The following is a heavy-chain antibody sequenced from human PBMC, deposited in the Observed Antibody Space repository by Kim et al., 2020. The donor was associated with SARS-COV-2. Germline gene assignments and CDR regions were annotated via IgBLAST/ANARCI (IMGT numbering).Heavy chain of an antibody. J-gene: IGHJ4*02. CDR1: GFTFTGHA. D-gene: IGHD2-21*01. CDR2: IDGSDGTT. Sequence: GGSLRLSCTTSGFTFTGHAMSWVRQAPGKGLEWVSSIDGSDGTTYYVDSVKGRFSISREDSKNNLYLQMSALRADDTAAYYCLKGGWGWIWGYWGQGSPV. CDR3: LKGGWGWIWGY. V-gene: IGHV3-23*01.